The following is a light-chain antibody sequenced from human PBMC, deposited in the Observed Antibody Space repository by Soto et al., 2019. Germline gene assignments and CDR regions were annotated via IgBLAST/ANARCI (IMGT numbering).Light chain of an antibody. CDR3: LQYYDPPRWT. Sequence: DIVMTQSPDSLAVSLGERATINCKSSQSVLYRSNSKNYLAWYQHKPGQPPKLLIYWASTRESGVPDRFSGSGSGTDFSLTISSLRAEDVAVYYWLQYYDPPRWTFGQGTTVEIK. CDR1: QSVLYRSNSKNY. J-gene: IGKJ1*01. CDR2: WAS. V-gene: IGKV4-1*01.